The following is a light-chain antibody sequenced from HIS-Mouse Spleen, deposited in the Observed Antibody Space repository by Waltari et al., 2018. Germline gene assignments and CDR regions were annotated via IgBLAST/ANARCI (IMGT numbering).Light chain of an antibody. CDR3: SSYAGSNNLGV. CDR1: SSDVVGDNY. V-gene: IGLV2-8*01. J-gene: IGLJ1*01. CDR2: EVS. Sequence: QSALTQPPSASGSPGPSVTISCTRTSSDVVGDNYVSWYQQHPGKAPKLMIYEVSKRPSGVPDRFSGSKSGNTASLTVSGLQAEDEADYYCSSYAGSNNLGVFGTGTKVTVL.